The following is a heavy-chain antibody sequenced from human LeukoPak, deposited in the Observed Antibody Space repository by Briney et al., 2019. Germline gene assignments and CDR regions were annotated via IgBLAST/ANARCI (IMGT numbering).Heavy chain of an antibody. CDR1: GFTFSSYG. D-gene: IGHD6-19*01. V-gene: IGHV3-30*02. CDR3: AKGLAVAAEMGI. CDR2: IRYDGSNK. Sequence: GGSLRLSCAASGFTFSSYGMHWVRQAPGKGLEWVAFIRYDGSNKYYADSVEGRFTISRDNSKNTLYLQMNSLRAEDTAVYYCAKGLAVAAEMGIWGQGTIVTVSS. J-gene: IGHJ3*02.